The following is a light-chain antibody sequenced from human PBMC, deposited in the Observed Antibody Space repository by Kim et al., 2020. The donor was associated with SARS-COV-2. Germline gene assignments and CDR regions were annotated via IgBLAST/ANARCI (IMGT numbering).Light chain of an antibody. CDR3: CSYAGTNTLL. CDR2: EVT. Sequence: QSALTQPASVSGSPRQSITISCTGTSSDVGSYNLVSWYQQHPGKAPKLMIYEVTKRPSGVSSRFSGSKSGNAASLTISGLQAEDEADYYCCSYAGTNTLLFGGGTQLTVL. V-gene: IGLV2-23*02. CDR1: SSDVGSYNL. J-gene: IGLJ2*01.